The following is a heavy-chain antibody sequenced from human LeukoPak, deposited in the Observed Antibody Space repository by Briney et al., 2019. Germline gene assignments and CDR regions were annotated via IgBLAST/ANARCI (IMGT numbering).Heavy chain of an antibody. CDR2: ISGSGGST. D-gene: IGHD2-2*01. J-gene: IGHJ1*01. CDR3: AKRKNERIVVVPAALARTTPSAEYFQH. CDR1: GFTFSSYA. Sequence: GGSLRLSCAASGFTFSSYAMSWVRQAPGKGLEWVSAISGSGGSTYCADSVKGRFTISRDNSKNTLYLQMNSLRAEDTAVYYCAKRKNERIVVVPAALARTTPSAEYFQHWGQGTLVTVSS. V-gene: IGHV3-23*01.